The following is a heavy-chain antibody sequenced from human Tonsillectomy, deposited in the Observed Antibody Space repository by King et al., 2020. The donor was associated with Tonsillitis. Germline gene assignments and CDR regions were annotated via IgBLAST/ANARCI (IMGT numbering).Heavy chain of an antibody. CDR2: ISTSSTYI. CDR1: GFTFNSYT. Sequence: VQLVESGGGLVKPGGSLRLSCAASGFTFNSYTMNWVRQAPGKGLEWVSSISTSSTYIYYADSVKGRFTISRDDDKNSLYLQMNSLRVEDTAVYYCARDQGLGIPIDFWGQGTLVTVSS. D-gene: IGHD7-27*01. J-gene: IGHJ4*02. V-gene: IGHV3-21*01. CDR3: ARDQGLGIPIDF.